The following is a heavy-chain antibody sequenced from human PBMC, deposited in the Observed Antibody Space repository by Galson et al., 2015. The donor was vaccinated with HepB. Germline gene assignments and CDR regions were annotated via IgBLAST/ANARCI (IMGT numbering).Heavy chain of an antibody. CDR3: AKGETTVSTYYYYGMDV. D-gene: IGHD4-17*01. Sequence: SLRLSCAASGFTFSSYGMHWVRQAPGKGLEWVAVISYDGSNKYYADSVKGRFTISRDNSKNTLYLQMNSLRAEDTAVYYCAKGETTVSTYYYYGMDVWGQGTTVTVSS. J-gene: IGHJ6*02. CDR1: GFTFSSYG. V-gene: IGHV3-30*18. CDR2: ISYDGSNK.